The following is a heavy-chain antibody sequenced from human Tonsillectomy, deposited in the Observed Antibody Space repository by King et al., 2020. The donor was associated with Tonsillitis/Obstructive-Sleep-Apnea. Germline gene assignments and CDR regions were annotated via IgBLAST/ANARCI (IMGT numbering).Heavy chain of an antibody. Sequence: VQLVESGGGLIQPGGSLRLSCAASGFTVSSNYMSWVRQAPGKGLEWVSVIYSGGCTYYADSVKGRFTISRDNSKNTLYLQMNSLRAEDTAVYYFARELYYYDSSEKADAFDIWGQGTMVTVSS. D-gene: IGHD3-22*01. V-gene: IGHV3-53*01. CDR1: GFTVSSNY. CDR2: IYSGGCT. J-gene: IGHJ3*02. CDR3: ARELYYYDSSEKADAFDI.